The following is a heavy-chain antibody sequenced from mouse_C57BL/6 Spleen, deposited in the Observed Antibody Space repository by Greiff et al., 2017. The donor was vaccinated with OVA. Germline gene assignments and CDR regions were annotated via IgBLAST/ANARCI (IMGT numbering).Heavy chain of an antibody. CDR3: ARRDYYSNYEGAMDY. J-gene: IGHJ4*01. CDR1: GYAFTNYL. D-gene: IGHD2-5*01. Sequence: VQGVESGAELVRPGTSVKVSCKASGYAFTNYLIEWVKQRPGQGLEWIGVINPGSGGTNYNEKFKGKATLTADKSSSTAYMQLSSLTSEDSAVYFCARRDYYSNYEGAMDYWGQGTSVTVSS. V-gene: IGHV1-54*01. CDR2: INPGSGGT.